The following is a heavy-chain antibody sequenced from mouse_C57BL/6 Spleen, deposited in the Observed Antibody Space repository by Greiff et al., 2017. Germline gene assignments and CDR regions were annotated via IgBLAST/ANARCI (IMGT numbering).Heavy chain of an antibody. Sequence: EVKLMESGEGLVKPGGSLKLSCAASGFTFSSYAMSWVRQTPEKRLEGVAYISSGGDYIYFADTGKGRFTISRDNARNTLYLQMSSLKSEDTAMYYCTRADTTVVARGYYAMDYWGQGTSVTVSS. CDR2: ISSGGDYI. CDR1: GFTFSSYA. J-gene: IGHJ4*01. D-gene: IGHD1-1*01. CDR3: TRADTTVVARGYYAMDY. V-gene: IGHV5-9-1*02.